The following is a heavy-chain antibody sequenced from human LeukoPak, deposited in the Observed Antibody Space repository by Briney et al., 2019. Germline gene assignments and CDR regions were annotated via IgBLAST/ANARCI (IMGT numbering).Heavy chain of an antibody. CDR1: GFMFSSYG. Sequence: PGGSLRLSCAASGFMFSSYGMHWVRQAPGKGLEWVSSISSSSSYIYYADSVKGRFTISRDNAKNSLYLQMNSLRAEDTAVYYCARAIFSSSWRDYYYYMDVWGKGTTVTVSS. D-gene: IGHD6-13*01. J-gene: IGHJ6*03. CDR3: ARAIFSSSWRDYYYYMDV. CDR2: ISSSSSYI. V-gene: IGHV3-21*01.